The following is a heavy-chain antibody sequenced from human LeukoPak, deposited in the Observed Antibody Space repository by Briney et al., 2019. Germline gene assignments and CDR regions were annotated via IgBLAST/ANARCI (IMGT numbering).Heavy chain of an antibody. CDR2: IRYDGSNT. V-gene: IGHV3-30*02. Sequence: PGGSLRLSCAASGFTFSSYAMHWVRQAPGKGLQWVAFIRYDGSNTYYADYVEGRFIISRDNSKNMVYLQMNSLRAEDTAVYYCARALIPHWGQGTLVTVSS. CDR3: ARALIPH. CDR1: GFTFSSYA. D-gene: IGHD3-16*02. J-gene: IGHJ4*02.